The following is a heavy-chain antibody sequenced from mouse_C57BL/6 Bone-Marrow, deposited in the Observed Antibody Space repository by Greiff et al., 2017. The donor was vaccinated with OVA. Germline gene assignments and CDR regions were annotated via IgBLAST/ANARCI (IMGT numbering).Heavy chain of an antibody. V-gene: IGHV14-4*01. J-gene: IGHJ3*01. D-gene: IGHD4-1*02. Sequence: VQLQQSGAELVRPGASVKLSCTASGFNIKDDYMHWVKQRPEQGLEWIGWIDPENGDTEYASKFQGKATITADTSSNTAYLQLSSLTSEDTAVYYCTTHNWGFAYWGQGTLVTVSA. CDR3: TTHNWGFAY. CDR2: IDPENGDT. CDR1: GFNIKDDY.